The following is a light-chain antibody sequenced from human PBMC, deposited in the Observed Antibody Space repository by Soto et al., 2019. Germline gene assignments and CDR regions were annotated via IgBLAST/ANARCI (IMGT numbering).Light chain of an antibody. J-gene: IGLJ2*01. V-gene: IGLV2-8*01. Sequence: QSVLTQPPSASGSPGQSVTFSCTGTSSDVGVYNYVSWYQQHPGKAPKLMIYEVYKRPLGVPDRFSGSKSGNTASLTVSGLQAEDEADYFCSSYAGNNNYVIFGGGTKLTVL. CDR2: EVY. CDR1: SSDVGVYNY. CDR3: SSYAGNNNYVI.